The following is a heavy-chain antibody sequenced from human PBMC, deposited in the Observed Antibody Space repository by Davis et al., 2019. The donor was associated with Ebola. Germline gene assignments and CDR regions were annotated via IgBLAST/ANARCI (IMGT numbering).Heavy chain of an antibody. D-gene: IGHD4-17*01. J-gene: IGHJ4*02. V-gene: IGHV3-21*01. CDR2: ISSSSSYI. CDR3: ARGGLSVTTQFDY. Sequence: SPMISCAASGFIFSSYSMNWVRPAPGKGLEWVSSISSSSSYIYYADSVKGRFTISRDNAKNSLYLQMNSLRPEDTAVYYCARGGLSVTTQFDYWGQGTLVTVSS. CDR1: GFIFSSYS.